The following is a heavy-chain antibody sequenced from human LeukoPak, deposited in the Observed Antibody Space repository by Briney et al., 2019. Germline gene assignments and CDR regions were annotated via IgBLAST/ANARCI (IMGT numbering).Heavy chain of an antibody. CDR2: VVYSGST. J-gene: IGHJ4*02. Sequence: PSETLSLTCTISGGPISSYFWSWIRQPPGKGLEWIGFVVYSGSTNYNPSLKSRVTISIDTSKNQFFLKLSSVTAADTAVYFCARQGPGRFPHASYYFDYWGPGALVTVSS. V-gene: IGHV4-59*01. CDR3: ARQGPGRFPHASYYFDY. D-gene: IGHD2-2*01. CDR1: GGPISSYF.